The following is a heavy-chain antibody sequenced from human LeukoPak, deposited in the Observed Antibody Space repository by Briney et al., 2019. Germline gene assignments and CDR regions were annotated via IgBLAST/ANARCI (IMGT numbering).Heavy chain of an antibody. CDR1: GFTVSSNY. D-gene: IGHD4/OR15-4a*01. CDR3: ARRAGAYSHPYDY. J-gene: IGHJ4*02. V-gene: IGHV3-53*01. CDR2: MYSAGFT. Sequence: GGSLRLSCAVSGFTVSSNYMSWVRQAPGKGLEWVSVMYSAGFTYYADSVKGRFTISRDNSKNTLYLQMNSLRAEDTAVYYCARRAGAYSHPYDYWGQGTLVTVSS.